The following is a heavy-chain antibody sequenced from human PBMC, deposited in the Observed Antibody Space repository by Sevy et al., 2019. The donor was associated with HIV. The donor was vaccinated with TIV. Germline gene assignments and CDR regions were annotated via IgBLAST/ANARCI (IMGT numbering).Heavy chain of an antibody. D-gene: IGHD3-10*01. V-gene: IGHV4-39*01. Sequence: SETLSLTCTVSGGSITSSSYYWSWIRQPPGKGLEWIGSLSYSGGTYYNPSLRSRVTIPGDTSRTQFSLRLSSVTAADTAVYYCARPPRGDTISSFDIWGQGTMVTVSS. J-gene: IGHJ3*02. CDR3: ARPPRGDTISSFDI. CDR1: GGSITSSSYY. CDR2: LSYSGGT.